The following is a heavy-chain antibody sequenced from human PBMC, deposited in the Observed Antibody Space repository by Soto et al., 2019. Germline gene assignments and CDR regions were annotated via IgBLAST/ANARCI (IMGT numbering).Heavy chain of an antibody. J-gene: IGHJ4*02. Sequence: GASVKVSCKTSGYTFSSYSINWVRQAPGQGLEWMAWISTYSGNTHYAERVQGRVTVTLDKSARTAFMEMRGLTSDDTAVYFCARDNGYYDLWGQGTLVTVS. CDR2: ISTYSGNT. V-gene: IGHV1-18*04. CDR3: ARDNGYYDL. CDR1: GYTFSSYS.